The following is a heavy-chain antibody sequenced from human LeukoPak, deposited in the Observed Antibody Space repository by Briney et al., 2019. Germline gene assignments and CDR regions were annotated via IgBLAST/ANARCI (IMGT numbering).Heavy chain of an antibody. CDR2: ISYDGSNK. V-gene: IGHV3-30-3*01. J-gene: IGHJ4*02. CDR1: GFTFSSYA. Sequence: GRSLRLSCAASGFTFSSYAMHWVRQAPGKGLEWVAVISYDGSNKYYADSVKGRFTISRDNSKNTLYLQMNSLRAEDTAVYYCARARTYLFRGVIKAQSYYFDYWGQGTLVTVSS. CDR3: ARARTYLFRGVIKAQSYYFDY. D-gene: IGHD3-10*01.